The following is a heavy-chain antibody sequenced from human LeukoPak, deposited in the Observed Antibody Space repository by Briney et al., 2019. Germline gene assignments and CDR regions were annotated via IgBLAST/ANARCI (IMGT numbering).Heavy chain of an antibody. D-gene: IGHD3-3*01. CDR1: GGSFSGYY. V-gene: IGHV4-34*01. Sequence: SETLSLTCAVYGGSFSGYYWSWIRQPPGKGLEWIGEINHSGSTNYNPSLKSRVTISVDTSKNQFSLKLSSVTAADTAVYYCARGPPWTGITIFGVAKRAAFDYWGQGTLVTVSS. CDR2: INHSGST. J-gene: IGHJ4*02. CDR3: ARGPPWTGITIFGVAKRAAFDY.